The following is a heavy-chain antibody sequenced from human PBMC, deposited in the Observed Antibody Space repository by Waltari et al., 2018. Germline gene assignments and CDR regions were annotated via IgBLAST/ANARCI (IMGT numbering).Heavy chain of an antibody. V-gene: IGHV3-21*01. CDR2: ISSSSSYI. Sequence: EVQLVESGGGLVKPGGSLRLPGAAAGFTFSSYSMTGVRQAPGKGLEWVSSISSSSSYIYYADSVKGRFTISRDNAKNSLYLQMNSLRAEDTAVYYCARDKWSGLDYWGQGTLVTVSS. CDR3: ARDKWSGLDY. J-gene: IGHJ4*02. D-gene: IGHD3-3*01. CDR1: GFTFSSYS.